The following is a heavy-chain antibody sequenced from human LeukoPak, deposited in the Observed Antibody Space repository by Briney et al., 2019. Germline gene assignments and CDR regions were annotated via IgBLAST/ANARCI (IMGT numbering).Heavy chain of an antibody. D-gene: IGHD3-9*01. CDR3: AAKEGLTGYLSGSFDP. Sequence: GGSLRLSCAASGFTFSNYAMTWVRQAPGKGLEWVSTISAGGVDTFYADSGRGRFTISRDNSKSTLYLQMNSVRAEDTAVYYCAAKEGLTGYLSGSFDPWGQGTLVTVSS. CDR1: GFTFSNYA. J-gene: IGHJ5*02. CDR2: ISAGGVDT. V-gene: IGHV3-23*01.